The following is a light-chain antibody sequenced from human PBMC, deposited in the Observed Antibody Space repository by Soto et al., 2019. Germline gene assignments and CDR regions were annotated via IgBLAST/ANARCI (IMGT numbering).Light chain of an antibody. Sequence: EIVLTQSPATLSLSPGERATLSGRASQTISSYLAWYQQKPGQAPRLLIYDASNRAAGIPARFSGFGSGTDFTLTISSLEPEDVAIYYCQQRNNWPLTFGGGTNVEIK. J-gene: IGKJ4*01. CDR1: QTISSY. V-gene: IGKV3-11*01. CDR2: DAS. CDR3: QQRNNWPLT.